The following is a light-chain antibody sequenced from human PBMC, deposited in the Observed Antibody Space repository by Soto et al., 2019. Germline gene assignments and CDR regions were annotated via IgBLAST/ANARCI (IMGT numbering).Light chain of an antibody. J-gene: IGKJ4*01. CDR2: DAS. CDR1: QSIGNW. V-gene: IGKV1-5*01. CDR3: QQYETYVT. Sequence: DIQMTQSPSTLSGSVGDRVTLTCRASQSIGNWMAWYQQKPGKAPKLLIYDASTLATGVPSRFSGGGSGTKFTLTISSLQPDDFATYYCQQYETYVTFGGGTKVDIK.